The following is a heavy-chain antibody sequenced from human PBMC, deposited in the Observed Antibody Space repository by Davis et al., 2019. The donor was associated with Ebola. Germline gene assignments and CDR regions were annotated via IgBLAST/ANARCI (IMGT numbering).Heavy chain of an antibody. CDR2: INQDGSER. Sequence: GESLKISCAASGFSFSYYWMTWVRQAPGKGLEWVANINQDGSERNFVDSVKGRFTISKDNAKNSLYLQLSSLRVEDTAVYYCVRPMGARWGQGTLVTVSS. V-gene: IGHV3-7*01. J-gene: IGHJ4*02. CDR3: VRPMGAR. D-gene: IGHD4/OR15-4a*01. CDR1: GFSFSYYW.